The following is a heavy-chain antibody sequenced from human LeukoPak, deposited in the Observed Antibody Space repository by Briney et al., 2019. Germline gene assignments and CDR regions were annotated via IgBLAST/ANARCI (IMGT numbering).Heavy chain of an antibody. J-gene: IGHJ4*02. V-gene: IGHV4-30-4*01. CDR3: AREGGDSYGLSFDY. Sequence: SQTLSLTCTVSGGSISSGDYYWSWIRQPPGKGLEWIGYIYYSGSTYYNPSLKSRVTKSVDTSKNQFSLKLSSVTAADTAVYYCAREGGDSYGLSFDYWGQGTLVTVSS. CDR1: GGSISSGDYY. CDR2: IYYSGST. D-gene: IGHD5-18*01.